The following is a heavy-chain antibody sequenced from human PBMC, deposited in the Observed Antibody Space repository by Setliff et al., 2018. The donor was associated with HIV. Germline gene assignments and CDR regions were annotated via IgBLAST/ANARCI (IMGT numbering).Heavy chain of an antibody. D-gene: IGHD3-10*01. V-gene: IGHV3-30*07. CDR3: GTYYYGSGKIDY. J-gene: IGHJ4*02. CDR2: ISYDGSKK. CDR1: GFSFSNFA. Sequence: PGGSLRLSCVASGFSFSNFAMHWVRQAPGKGLEWVSVISYDGSKKQYADSVKGRFTVSRDNSKNTLFLQMNSLRAEDTAVYYCGTYYYGSGKIDYWGQGTLVTVSS.